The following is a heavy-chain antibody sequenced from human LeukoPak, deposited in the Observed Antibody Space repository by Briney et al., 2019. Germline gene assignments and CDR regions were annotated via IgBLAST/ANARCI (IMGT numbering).Heavy chain of an antibody. CDR2: IYYSGST. Sequence: SETLSLTCTVSGGSISTYYWSWIRQPPGKGLEWIGYIYYSGSTNYNPSLKSRVTISVDTSKNQFSLKLSSVTAADTAVYYCAGSSTGGYYYMDVWGKGTTVTVSS. CDR1: GGSISTYY. D-gene: IGHD2-2*01. J-gene: IGHJ6*03. V-gene: IGHV4-59*01. CDR3: AGSSTGGYYYMDV.